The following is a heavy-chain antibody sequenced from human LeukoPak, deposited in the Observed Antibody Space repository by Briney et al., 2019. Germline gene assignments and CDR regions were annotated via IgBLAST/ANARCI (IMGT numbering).Heavy chain of an antibody. J-gene: IGHJ6*03. CDR2: ISSSGSTI. V-gene: IGHV3-11*01. CDR3: ARRGGSGSYLGPYYYYYYMDV. Sequence: GGSLRLSCAASGFTFSGYYMSWIRQAPGKGLEWVSYISSSGSTIYYADSVKGRFTISRDNAKNSLYLQMNSLRAEDTAVYYCARRGGSGSYLGPYYYYYYMDVWGKGTTVTVSS. CDR1: GFTFSGYY. D-gene: IGHD3-10*01.